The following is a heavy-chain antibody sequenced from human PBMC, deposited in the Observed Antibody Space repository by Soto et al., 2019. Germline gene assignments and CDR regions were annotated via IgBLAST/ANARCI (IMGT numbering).Heavy chain of an antibody. Sequence: QVQLVQSGAEVKKPGASVKVSCKASGYTFTGYYMHWVRQAPGQGLEWMGWINPNSGGTNYAQKFQGWVTRTSDTSTSTAYIELSRLRSDDTAVYYCARSGGIMFRGETWYFDLWGRGTLVTVSS. V-gene: IGHV1-2*04. D-gene: IGHD3-10*01. CDR1: GYTFTGYY. CDR2: INPNSGGT. CDR3: ARSGGIMFRGETWYFDL. J-gene: IGHJ2*01.